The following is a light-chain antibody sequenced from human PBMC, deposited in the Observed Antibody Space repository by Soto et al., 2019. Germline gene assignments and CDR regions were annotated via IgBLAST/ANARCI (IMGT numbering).Light chain of an antibody. J-gene: IGKJ1*01. CDR2: GAS. CDR3: QQYNNWPQT. CDR1: QSVATN. V-gene: IGKV3-15*01. Sequence: EAGLTQSPATLSVSPGERAPLSCRASQSVATNVAWYQQRPGQAPRLLIYGASKRAIGLPARFSGSGSGTEFTLTITSLQSEDFAVYYCQQYNNWPQTFGQGTKVEIK.